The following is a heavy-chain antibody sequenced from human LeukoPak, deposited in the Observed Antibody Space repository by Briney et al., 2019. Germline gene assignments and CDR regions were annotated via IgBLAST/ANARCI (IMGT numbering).Heavy chain of an antibody. D-gene: IGHD3-10*01. CDR3: ARGHLGLSP. CDR1: GYSISSGYY. CDR2: IYHTGST. V-gene: IGHV4-38-2*01. Sequence: SETLSLTCAVSGYSISSGYYWGWIRQPPGKGLEWVGNIYHTGSTYYNPSLKGRVTISGDTSKNQFSLKLSSVTAADTAVYYCARGHLGLSPWGQGTLVTVSS. J-gene: IGHJ5*02.